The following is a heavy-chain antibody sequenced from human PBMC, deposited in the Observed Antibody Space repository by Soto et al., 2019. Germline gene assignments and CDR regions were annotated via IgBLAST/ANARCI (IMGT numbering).Heavy chain of an antibody. CDR3: AREGVATISETYGMDV. V-gene: IGHV3-33*01. CDR1: GFTFSSYC. Sequence: PGGSLRLSCAASGFTFSSYCMHWVRQAPGKGLEWVAVIWYDGSNKYYADSVKGRFTISRDNSKNTLYLQMNSLRAEDTAVYYCAREGVATISETYGMDVWGQGTTVTVSS. J-gene: IGHJ6*02. D-gene: IGHD5-12*01. CDR2: IWYDGSNK.